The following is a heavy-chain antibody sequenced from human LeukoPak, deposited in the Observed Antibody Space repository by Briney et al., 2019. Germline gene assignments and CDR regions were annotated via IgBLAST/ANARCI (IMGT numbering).Heavy chain of an antibody. CDR1: GGSFSGYY. Sequence: SETLSLTCAVCGGSFSGYYWSWIRQPPGKGLEWIGEINHSGSTNYNPSLKSRVTISVDTSKNQFSLKLSSVTAADTAVYYCARVLDCSSTSCYAEGDYWGQGTLVTVSS. D-gene: IGHD2-2*01. CDR2: INHSGST. CDR3: ARVLDCSSTSCYAEGDY. J-gene: IGHJ4*02. V-gene: IGHV4-34*01.